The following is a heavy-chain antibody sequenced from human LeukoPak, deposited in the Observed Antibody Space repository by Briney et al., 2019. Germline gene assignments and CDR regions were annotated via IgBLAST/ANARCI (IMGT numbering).Heavy chain of an antibody. J-gene: IGHJ5*02. Sequence: SETLSLTCTVSGASIDSGRYYWGWVRQPPGKGLEWIGSIHYSGTTYYNPSLKSRVTISIDTSNNQFSLKLSSVTAADTAVYYCARGTPYNPWGQGTLVTVSS. CDR2: IHYSGTT. D-gene: IGHD4-11*01. V-gene: IGHV4-39*07. CDR1: GASIDSGRYY. CDR3: ARGTPYNP.